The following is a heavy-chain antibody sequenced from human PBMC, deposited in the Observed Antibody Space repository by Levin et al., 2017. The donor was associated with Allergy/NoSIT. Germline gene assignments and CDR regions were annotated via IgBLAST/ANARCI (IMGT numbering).Heavy chain of an antibody. Sequence: SETLSLTCTVSGGSISSYYWSWIRQPPGKGLEWIGYIYYSGSTNYNPSLKSRVTISVDTSKNQFSLKLSSVTAAVTAVYYCARLIAVAGHFDYWGQGTLVTVSS. V-gene: IGHV4-59*08. J-gene: IGHJ4*02. CDR3: ARLIAVAGHFDY. CDR2: IYYSGST. D-gene: IGHD6-19*01. CDR1: GGSISSYY.